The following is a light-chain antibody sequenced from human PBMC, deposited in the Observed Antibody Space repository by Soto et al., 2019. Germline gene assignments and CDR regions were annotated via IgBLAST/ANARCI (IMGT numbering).Light chain of an antibody. CDR1: QSISSY. Sequence: EVVLTQSPDTLSLPPGERATLSCRASQSISSYLAWYQQKPGQAPRLLIYDASSRATGIPARFSGSGSGTEFTLTISSPEPEDFAVYYCQQLTDWPPQWTFGQGTKVEIK. CDR3: QQLTDWPPQWT. CDR2: DAS. J-gene: IGKJ1*01. V-gene: IGKV3-11*01.